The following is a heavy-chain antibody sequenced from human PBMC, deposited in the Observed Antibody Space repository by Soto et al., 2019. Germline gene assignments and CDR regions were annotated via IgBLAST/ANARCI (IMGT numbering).Heavy chain of an antibody. V-gene: IGHV1-69*13. Sequence: SVKVSCKASGGTFSSYAISWVRQAPGQGLEWMGGIIPIFGTANYAQKFQGRVTITADESTSTAYMELSSLRSEDTAVYYCARDLYSYGLFDYWGQGTLVTVSS. CDR2: IIPIFGTA. J-gene: IGHJ4*02. D-gene: IGHD5-18*01. CDR3: ARDLYSYGLFDY. CDR1: GGTFSSYA.